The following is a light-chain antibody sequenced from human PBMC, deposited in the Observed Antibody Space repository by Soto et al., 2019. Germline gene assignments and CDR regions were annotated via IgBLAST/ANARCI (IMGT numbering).Light chain of an antibody. CDR3: QQYNSYPQT. Sequence: TCPTTSTLSGSIGVSVTSTCGASQTISSWWAWYQQKPGKAPKLQIYKASTLKIGVPSRFSGSGSGTEFTLTTSSLQPDDYATYYCQQYNSYPQTFGQGSIV. CDR1: QTISSW. CDR2: KAS. J-gene: IGKJ1*01. V-gene: IGKV1-5*03.